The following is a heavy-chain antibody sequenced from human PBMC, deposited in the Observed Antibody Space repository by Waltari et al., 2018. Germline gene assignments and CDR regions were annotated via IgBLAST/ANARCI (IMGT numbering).Heavy chain of an antibody. D-gene: IGHD2-2*01. CDR3: AKEVSIVVPAAMGMDV. CDR1: GFTFSSYA. Sequence: EVQLVESGGGLVQPGGSLRLSCAASGFTFSSYAMSWVRHAPGKVLEWVSAISGSGGSTYYADSVKGRFTISRDNSKNTLYLQMNSLRAEDTAVYYCAKEVSIVVPAAMGMDVWGQGTTVSVSS. J-gene: IGHJ6*02. CDR2: ISGSGGST. V-gene: IGHV3-23*04.